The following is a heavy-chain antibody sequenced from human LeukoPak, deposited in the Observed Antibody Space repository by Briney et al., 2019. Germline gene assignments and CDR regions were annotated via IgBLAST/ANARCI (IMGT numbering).Heavy chain of an antibody. CDR3: ARLSGNFGSYYFDY. CDR1: GFTFSGYS. V-gene: IGHV3-21*01. D-gene: IGHD1-26*01. J-gene: IGHJ4*02. CDR2: ISSYSTYI. Sequence: GGSLRLSCAASGFTFSGYSINWVRQAPGKGLEWVSSISSYSTYIYYADSVKGRFTISRDNAKNSLYLQMSSLGAEDTAVYYCARLSGNFGSYYFDYWGQGTLVTVSS.